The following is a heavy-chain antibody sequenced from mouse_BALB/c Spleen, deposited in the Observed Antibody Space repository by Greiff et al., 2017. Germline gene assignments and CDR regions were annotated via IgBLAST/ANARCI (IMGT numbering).Heavy chain of an antibody. CDR2: ISSGGSYT. CDR1: GFTFSSYA. V-gene: IGHV5-9-4*01. J-gene: IGHJ4*01. CDR3: AKDDYDEGPSMDY. D-gene: IGHD2-4*01. Sequence: EVQGVESGGGLVKPGGSLKLSCAASGFTFSSYAMSWVRQSPEKRLEGVAEISSGGSYTYYPDTVTGRFTISRDNAKNTLYLEMSSLRSEDTAMYYCAKDDYDEGPSMDYWGQGTSVTVSS.